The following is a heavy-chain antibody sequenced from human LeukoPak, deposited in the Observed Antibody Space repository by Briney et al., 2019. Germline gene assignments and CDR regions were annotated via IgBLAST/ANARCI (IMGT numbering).Heavy chain of an antibody. CDR2: MNPNSGNT. CDR3: ARNSGLADC. J-gene: IGHJ4*02. Sequence: ASVKVSCKASGYSFTNHDISWVRQATGQGLEWMGWMNPNSGNTGYAEKFQGRVTMTRDNSITTAYMELSSLGSEDTAVYYCARNSGLADCWGQGTLVTVSS. CDR1: GYSFTNHD. V-gene: IGHV1-8*01. D-gene: IGHD5-12*01.